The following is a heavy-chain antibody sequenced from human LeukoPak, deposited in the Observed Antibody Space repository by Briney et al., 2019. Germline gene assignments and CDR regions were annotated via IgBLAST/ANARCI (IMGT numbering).Heavy chain of an antibody. Sequence: SETLSLTCTVSGGSITSSNWSWIRQSPGKGLEWIGYIHYTGSTNYNPSLKSRVTMLIDTSKDQFSLKLSSVTASDTAVYYCARGRYSAGDNWFDPWGQGTLVTVSS. CDR1: GGSITSSN. D-gene: IGHD3-9*01. J-gene: IGHJ5*02. CDR2: IHYTGST. CDR3: ARGRYSAGDNWFDP. V-gene: IGHV4-59*01.